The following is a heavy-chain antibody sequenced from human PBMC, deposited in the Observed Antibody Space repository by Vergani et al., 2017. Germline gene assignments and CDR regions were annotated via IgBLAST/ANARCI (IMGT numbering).Heavy chain of an antibody. D-gene: IGHD1-26*01. CDR2: IKQDGSEK. V-gene: IGHV3-7*01. J-gene: IGHJ3*02. Sequence: EVQLVESGGGLVQPGGSLRLSCAASGFTFSSYWMSWVRQAPGKGLEWVANIKQDGSEKYYVDSVKGRFTISRDNAKNSLYLQMNSLRAEDTAVYYCARSVGGCGDAFDIWGQGTMVTVSS. CDR1: GFTFSSYW. CDR3: ARSVGGCGDAFDI.